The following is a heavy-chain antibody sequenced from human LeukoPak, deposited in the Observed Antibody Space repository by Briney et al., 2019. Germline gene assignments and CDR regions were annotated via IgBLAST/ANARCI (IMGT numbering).Heavy chain of an antibody. CDR1: GFTVSSTY. CDR3: ARGRPAHYFDS. Sequence: TGGSLRLSCAASGFTVSSTYLTWVRQAPGKGLEWLSVIDSGGYTYYADSVKGRFFISRDISENMVYLQMNSLSVEDTAVYFCARGRPAHYFDSWGPGTLVTVS. V-gene: IGHV3-66*01. D-gene: IGHD6-6*01. CDR2: IDSGGYT. J-gene: IGHJ4*02.